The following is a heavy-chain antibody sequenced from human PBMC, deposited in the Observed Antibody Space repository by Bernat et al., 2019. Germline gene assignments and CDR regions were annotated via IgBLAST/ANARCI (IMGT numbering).Heavy chain of an antibody. V-gene: IGHV3-30-3*01. Sequence: QVQLVESGGGVVQPGRSLRLSCAASGFTFSSYAMHWVRQAPGKGLEWVAVISYDGSNKYYADSVKGRFTISRDNSKNTLYLQMNSLRAEDTAVYYCARDILISGLGEEFDIWGQGTMVTVSS. CDR2: ISYDGSNK. J-gene: IGHJ3*02. D-gene: IGHD3-16*01. CDR3: ARDILISGLGEEFDI. CDR1: GFTFSSYA.